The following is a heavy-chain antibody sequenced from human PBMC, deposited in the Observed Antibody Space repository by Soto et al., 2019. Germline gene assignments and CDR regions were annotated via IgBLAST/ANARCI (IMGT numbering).Heavy chain of an antibody. CDR3: ARGSLAPDY. V-gene: IGHV4-4*07. D-gene: IGHD1-26*01. Sequence: QVQLQESGPGLVKPSETPSLTCTVSGASLNNYYWSWVRQPAGKGLEWVGRIYTSGSTNYNPSLESRVTMSVDTSKNQFSLQLSSVTAADTAAYYCARGSLAPDYWGQGTLITVSS. CDR2: IYTSGST. J-gene: IGHJ4*02. CDR1: GASLNNYY.